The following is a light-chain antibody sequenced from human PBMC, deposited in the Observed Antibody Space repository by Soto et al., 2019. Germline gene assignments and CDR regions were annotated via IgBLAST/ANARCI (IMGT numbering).Light chain of an antibody. V-gene: IGLV2-11*01. CDR2: DVS. CDR3: CSYAGSYTLKV. CDR1: SSDVGGYNY. Sequence: QSALTQPRSVSRSPGQSVTISCTGTSSDVGGYNYVSWYQQHPGKAPKLMIYDVSKRPSGVPDRFSGSKSGNTASLTISGLQAEDEADYYCCSYAGSYTLKVFGGGTKVTVL. J-gene: IGLJ2*01.